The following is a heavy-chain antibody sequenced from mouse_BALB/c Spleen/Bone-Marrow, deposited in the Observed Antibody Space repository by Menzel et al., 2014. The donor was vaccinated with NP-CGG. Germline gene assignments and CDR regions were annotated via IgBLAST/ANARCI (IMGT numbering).Heavy chain of an antibody. CDR3: ARGRWYY. V-gene: IGHV1-22*01. D-gene: IGHD2-3*01. Sequence: SGPELAKPGASVKISCKTSGYTFTDYTLHWVKQSHGKSLEWIGGVNPNIGGTSYTQKFKGKASLTVNKSSTTAYMELRSLTSEDSAVYYCARGRWYYWGQGTTLTVSS. J-gene: IGHJ2*01. CDR2: VNPNIGGT. CDR1: GYTFTDYT.